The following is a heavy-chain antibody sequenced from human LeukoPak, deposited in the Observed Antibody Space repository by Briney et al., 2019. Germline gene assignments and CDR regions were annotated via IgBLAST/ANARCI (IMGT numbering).Heavy chain of an antibody. D-gene: IGHD6-13*01. CDR1: GFTFSNYA. CDR2: ISGSGGST. CDR3: AKDLSLAAARPA. V-gene: IGHV3-23*01. J-gene: IGHJ5*02. Sequence: GGSLRLSCAPSGFTFSNYAMGWVRQAPGKGLEWVSAISGSGGSTYYADSVKGRFTISRDNSKNTLYLQMNSLRAEDTAVYYCAKDLSLAAARPAWGQGTLVTVSS.